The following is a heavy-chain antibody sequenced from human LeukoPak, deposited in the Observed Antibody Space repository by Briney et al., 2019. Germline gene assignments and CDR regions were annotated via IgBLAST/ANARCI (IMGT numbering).Heavy chain of an antibody. V-gene: IGHV3-23*01. Sequence: GGSLRLSCAASGFTFRSYAMKWVRQAPGEGLEGLSAIRGRGDITFHPTSVRGRFTISRENSQSTLYLQMTTLRAEDTAVYYCAILNAASGTHSANWGQGTLVTVSS. CDR3: AILNAASGTHSAN. CDR1: GFTFRSYA. D-gene: IGHD1-26*01. J-gene: IGHJ4*02. CDR2: IRGRGDIT.